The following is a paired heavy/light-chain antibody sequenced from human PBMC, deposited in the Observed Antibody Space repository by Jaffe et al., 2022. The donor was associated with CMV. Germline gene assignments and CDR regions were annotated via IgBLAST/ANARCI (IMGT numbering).Light chain of an antibody. Sequence: SYVLTQPPSVSVAPGKTARITCGGNNIGSKSVHWYQQKPGQAPVLVIYYDSDRPSGIPERFSGSNSGNTATLTISRVEAGDEADYYCQVWDSSSDHFVVFGGGTKLTVL. V-gene: IGLV3-21*04. J-gene: IGLJ2*01. CDR1: NIGSKS. CDR3: QVWDSSSDHFVV. CDR2: YDS.
Heavy chain of an antibody. D-gene: IGHD6-6*01. Sequence: QVQLQESGPGLVKPSETLSLTCTVSGGSISSYYWSWIRQPAGKGLEWIGRIYTSGSTNYNPSLKSRVTMSVDTSKNQFSLKLSSVTAADTAVYYCARDLPISSSSSNWFDPWGQGTLVTVSS. CDR1: GGSISSYY. CDR2: IYTSGST. V-gene: IGHV4-4*07. CDR3: ARDLPISSSSSNWFDP. J-gene: IGHJ5*02.